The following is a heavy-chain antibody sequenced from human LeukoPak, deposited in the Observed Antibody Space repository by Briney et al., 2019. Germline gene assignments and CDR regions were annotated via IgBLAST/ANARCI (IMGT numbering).Heavy chain of an antibody. J-gene: IGHJ4*02. CDR3: ARADY. Sequence: GGSLRLSCAASGFPFSSFDMNWVRQAPGKGLEWVSYISSRGRAIYYADSVEGRFTISRDNAKNSLYLQMNSLRAEDTAVYFCARADYWGQGTLVTVSS. V-gene: IGHV3-48*03. CDR2: ISSRGRAI. CDR1: GFPFSSFD.